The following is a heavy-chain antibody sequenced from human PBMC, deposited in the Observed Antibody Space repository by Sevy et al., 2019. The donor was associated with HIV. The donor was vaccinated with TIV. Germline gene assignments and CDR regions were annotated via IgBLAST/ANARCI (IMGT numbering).Heavy chain of an antibody. V-gene: IGHV3-23*01. CDR3: AKAPITFGGVIRVYYFDY. CDR2: ISGSGGST. Sequence: GGSLRLSCAASAFTFSSYAMSWVRQAPGKGLEWVSAISGSGGSTYYADSVKGRFTISRDNSKNTLYLQMNSLRAEDTAVYYCAKAPITFGGVIRVYYFDYWGQGTLVTVSS. J-gene: IGHJ4*02. CDR1: AFTFSSYA. D-gene: IGHD3-16*02.